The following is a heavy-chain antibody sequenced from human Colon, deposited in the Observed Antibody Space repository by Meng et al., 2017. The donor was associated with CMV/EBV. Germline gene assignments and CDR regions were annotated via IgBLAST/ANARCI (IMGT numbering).Heavy chain of an antibody. CDR2: MYYSGST. CDR3: ARVRVYGSGIGRWFDP. J-gene: IGHJ5*02. V-gene: IGHV4-30-4*01. Sequence: GSIKSADYYGSWIRQPPGKGLEWIGYMYYSGSTYYNPSLKSRVSVSVDTSKTEFSMQLNSVTAADTAVYYCARVRVYGSGIGRWFDPWGQGTLVTVSS. CDR1: GSIKSADYY. D-gene: IGHD3-10*01.